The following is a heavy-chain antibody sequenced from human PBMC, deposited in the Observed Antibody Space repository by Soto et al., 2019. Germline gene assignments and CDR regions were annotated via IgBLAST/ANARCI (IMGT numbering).Heavy chain of an antibody. J-gene: IGHJ4*02. CDR3: ASYYDSSGYTY. V-gene: IGHV4-4*02. CDR2: IYHSGST. Sequence: SETLTLTCAVSGGSISSSNWWSWVRQPPGKGLEWIGEIYHSGSTNYNPSLKSRVTISVDKSKNQFSLKLSSVTAADTAVYYCASYYDSSGYTYWGQGTLVTVSS. CDR1: GGSISSSNW. D-gene: IGHD3-22*01.